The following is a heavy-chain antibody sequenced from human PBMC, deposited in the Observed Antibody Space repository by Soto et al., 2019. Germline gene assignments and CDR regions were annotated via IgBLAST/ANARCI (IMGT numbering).Heavy chain of an antibody. Sequence: ASVKVSCKVFGYTFNTYGLSWVRQAPGQGLEWMGWVSPYNGNTYYAPGLQGRVTMTTDTSTNTAYMSLRSLRSDDTAIYYCVRGGILEANRPYYYYGLDVWGQGTPVTVSS. CDR2: VSPYNGNT. J-gene: IGHJ6*02. D-gene: IGHD1-1*01. V-gene: IGHV1-18*01. CDR1: GYTFNTYG. CDR3: VRGGILEANRPYYYYGLDV.